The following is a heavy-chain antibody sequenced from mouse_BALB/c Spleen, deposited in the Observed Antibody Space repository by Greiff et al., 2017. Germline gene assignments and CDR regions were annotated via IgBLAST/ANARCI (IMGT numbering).Heavy chain of an antibody. CDR1: GFNIKDYY. V-gene: IGHV14-1*02. Sequence: EVQLQQSGAELVRPGALVKLSCKASGFNIKDYYMHWVKQRPEQGLEWIGWIDPENGNTIYDPKFQGKASITADTSSNTAYLQLSSLTSEDTAVYYCALYDGYFDYWGQGTTLTVSS. J-gene: IGHJ2*01. D-gene: IGHD2-14*01. CDR2: IDPENGNT. CDR3: ALYDGYFDY.